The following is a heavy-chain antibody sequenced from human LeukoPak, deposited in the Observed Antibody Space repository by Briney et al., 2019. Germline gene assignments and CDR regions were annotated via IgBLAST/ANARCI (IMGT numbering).Heavy chain of an antibody. CDR3: AREQWPSLY. V-gene: IGHV1-18*01. D-gene: IGHD6-19*01. CDR2: ISAYNGNT. J-gene: IGHJ4*02. CDR1: GYTFTSYG. Sequence: ASVKVCCTASGYTFTSYGISWVRQATGQGIEWMGWISAYNGNTNYAQKLQGRVTMTTDKTTSTAYMELRSLRSDDTAVYYCAREQWPSLYWGQGTLVTVSS.